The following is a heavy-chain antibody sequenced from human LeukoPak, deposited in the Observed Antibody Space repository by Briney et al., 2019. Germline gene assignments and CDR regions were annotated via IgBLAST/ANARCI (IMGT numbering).Heavy chain of an antibody. Sequence: PSETLSLTCTVSGGSISSGDYYWSWIRQPPGKGREWIVYIYYSGSTYYNPGLKSRVTISVDTSKNQISLKLSSVTAADTAVYYCARDMTTVGERGFWYFDLWGRGTLVTVSP. J-gene: IGHJ2*01. V-gene: IGHV4-30-4*01. CDR3: ARDMTTVGERGFWYFDL. D-gene: IGHD4-23*01. CDR1: GGSISSGDYY. CDR2: IYYSGST.